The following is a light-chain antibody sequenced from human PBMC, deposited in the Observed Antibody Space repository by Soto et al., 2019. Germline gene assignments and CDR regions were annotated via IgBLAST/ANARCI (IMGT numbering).Light chain of an antibody. J-gene: IGLJ1*01. CDR3: SSYKSATTYV. CDR1: SSDVGAYNY. CDR2: DVS. V-gene: IGLV2-14*01. Sequence: QSVLTQPASVSGSPGQSITISCTGTSSDVGAYNYASWYQQYPGEAPKVIIYDVSHRPAGVSNRLSGSKSGNTASLTISGLQTQDEDDYYCSSYKSATTYVFGTGTKVTVL.